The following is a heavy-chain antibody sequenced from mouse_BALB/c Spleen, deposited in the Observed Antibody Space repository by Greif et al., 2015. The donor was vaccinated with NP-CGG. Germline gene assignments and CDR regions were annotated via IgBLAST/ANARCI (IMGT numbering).Heavy chain of an antibody. V-gene: IGHV1-4*01. CDR2: INPSSGYT. Sequence: VHLVESGAELARPGASVKMSCKASGYTFTSYTMHWVKQRPGQGLEWIGYINPSSGYTNYNQKFKDKATLTADKSSSTAYMQLSSLTSEDSAVYYCAREGGNPYAMDYWGQGTSVTVSS. J-gene: IGHJ4*01. CDR3: AREGGNPYAMDY. CDR1: GYTFTSYT. D-gene: IGHD2-1*01.